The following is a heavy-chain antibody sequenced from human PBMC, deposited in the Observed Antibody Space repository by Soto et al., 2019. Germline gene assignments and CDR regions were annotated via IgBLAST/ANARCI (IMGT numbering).Heavy chain of an antibody. CDR1: GFTCSNYG. Sequence: EVQLLESGGGLIQPGGSLRLSCEASGFTCSNYGMTWVRLAPGKGLEWVSTIIGSGGRTFYADPVMGWFTISRDNSKNMLYLQMNSLRAASPAVYYCAKEMIASTLADFFDYWGQGTLVTVSS. CDR2: IIGSGGRT. D-gene: IGHD2-21*01. CDR3: AKEMIASTLADFFDY. J-gene: IGHJ4*02. V-gene: IGHV3-23*01.